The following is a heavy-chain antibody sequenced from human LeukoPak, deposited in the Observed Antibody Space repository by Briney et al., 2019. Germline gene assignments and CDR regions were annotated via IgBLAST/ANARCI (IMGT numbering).Heavy chain of an antibody. J-gene: IGHJ4*02. CDR3: ASTYYYDSSGHTHFDY. Sequence: GASVKVSCKASGGTFSSYAISWVRQAPGQGREWMGRIIPIFGTANYAQKFQGRVTITTDESTSTAYMELSSLRSEDTAVYYCASTYYYDSSGHTHFDYWGQGTLVTVSS. D-gene: IGHD3-22*01. CDR1: GGTFSSYA. CDR2: IIPIFGTA. V-gene: IGHV1-69*05.